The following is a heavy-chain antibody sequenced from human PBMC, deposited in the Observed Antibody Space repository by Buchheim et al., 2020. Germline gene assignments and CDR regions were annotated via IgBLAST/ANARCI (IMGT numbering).Heavy chain of an antibody. J-gene: IGHJ5*02. CDR3: ARGDTAGPQSGSYNWFDP. CDR2: IYYSGST. D-gene: IGHD1-26*01. V-gene: IGHV4-30-4*01. Sequence: QVQLQESGPGLVKPSQTLSLTCTVSGGSISSGDYYWSWIRQPPGKGLEWIGYIYYSGSTYYNPSLKSRVTISVDTSKNQFSLKLSSVTAADTTVYYCARGDTAGPQSGSYNWFDPWGQGTL. CDR1: GGSISSGDYY.